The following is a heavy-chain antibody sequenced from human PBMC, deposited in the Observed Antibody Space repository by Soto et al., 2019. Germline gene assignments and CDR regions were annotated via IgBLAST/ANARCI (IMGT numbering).Heavy chain of an antibody. CDR1: GGSISSSNW. Sequence: ASETLSLTCAVSGGSISSSNWWSWVRQPPGKGLEWIGEIYHSGSTNYNPSLKSRVTISVDKSKNQFSLKLSSVTAADTAVYYCAGCSSTSCLNWFDPWGQGTLVTVSS. D-gene: IGHD2-2*01. CDR3: AGCSSTSCLNWFDP. CDR2: IYHSGST. J-gene: IGHJ5*02. V-gene: IGHV4-4*02.